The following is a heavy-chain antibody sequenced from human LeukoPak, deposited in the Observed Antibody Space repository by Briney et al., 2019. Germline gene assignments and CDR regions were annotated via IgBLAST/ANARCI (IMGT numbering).Heavy chain of an antibody. Sequence: SETLSLTCAVSGGSISSSNWWSWVRQPPGKGLEWIGEIYHSGSTNYNPSLKSRVTISVDKSKNQFSLKLSSVTAADTAVYYCARKKYYYGSGSYYKSDYYGMDVWGQGTTVTVSS. CDR2: IYHSGST. CDR3: ARKKYYYGSGSYYKSDYYGMDV. J-gene: IGHJ6*02. V-gene: IGHV4-4*02. D-gene: IGHD3-10*01. CDR1: GGSISSSNW.